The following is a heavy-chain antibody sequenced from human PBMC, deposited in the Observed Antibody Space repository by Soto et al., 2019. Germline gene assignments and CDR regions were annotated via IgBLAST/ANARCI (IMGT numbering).Heavy chain of an antibody. J-gene: IGHJ5*02. V-gene: IGHV4-34*01. CDR2: INHSGST. D-gene: IGHD2-2*01. CDR1: GGSFSGYY. CDR3: GRFQLLGWTKPRNWFAP. Sequence: SETLSLTCAVYGGSFSGYYWSWIRQPPGKGLEWIGEINHSGSTNYNPSLKSRVTISVDTSKNQFSLKLSSVTAADTAVYYCGRFQLLGWTKPRNWFAPGAQETLVPVSS.